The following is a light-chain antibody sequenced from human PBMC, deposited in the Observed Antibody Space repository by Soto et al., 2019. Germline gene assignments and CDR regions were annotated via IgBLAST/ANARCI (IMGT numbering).Light chain of an antibody. V-gene: IGKV3-11*01. Sequence: EVVLTQSPATLSLSPGERATLSCRASENVRTFVDWYQQKPGQAPRLLIYGASNRATGIPARFSGSGSGTDFTLTISTLEPEDFAVYYCQQHSHWPPWTFGQGTSVEIQ. CDR2: GAS. J-gene: IGKJ1*01. CDR3: QQHSHWPPWT. CDR1: ENVRTF.